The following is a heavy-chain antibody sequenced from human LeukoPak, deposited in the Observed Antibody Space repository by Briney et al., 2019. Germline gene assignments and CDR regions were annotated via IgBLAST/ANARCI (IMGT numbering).Heavy chain of an antibody. CDR3: ARYRSSALDY. D-gene: IGHD6-19*01. CDR1: GGSISSYY. Sequence: SETLSLTCTVSGGSISSYYWSWIRQPPGKGLEWIGYIYTSGSTNYNPSLKSRVTISVDTSKNQISLKLSSVTAADTAVYFCARYRSSALDYWGQGALVTVSS. J-gene: IGHJ4*02. V-gene: IGHV4-4*09. CDR2: IYTSGST.